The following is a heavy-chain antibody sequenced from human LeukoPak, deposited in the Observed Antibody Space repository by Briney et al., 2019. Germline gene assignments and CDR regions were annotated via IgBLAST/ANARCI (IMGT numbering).Heavy chain of an antibody. J-gene: IGHJ6*04. Sequence: GGSLRLSCAASGFTFSSYAMHWVRQAPGKGLEYASAISSNGGSTYYAKSVKGRFNISRDNSKNTLYLQMGSLRAEDMAEYYCARDRTLGSCSGGGSCYVMNVWGKGTTVTVSS. D-gene: IGHD2-15*01. CDR3: ARDRTLGSCSGGGSCYVMNV. CDR2: ISSNGGST. V-gene: IGHV3-64*01. CDR1: GFTFSSYA.